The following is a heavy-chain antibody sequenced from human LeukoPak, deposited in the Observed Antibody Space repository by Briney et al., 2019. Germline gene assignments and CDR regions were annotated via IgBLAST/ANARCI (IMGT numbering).Heavy chain of an antibody. Sequence: VASVKVSCKASGGTFNSYAIYWVRQAPGQGLEWMGRVIPILGIANYAQKFQGRVTITADKSTSTAYMELSSLRSEDTAVYYCASEILCGGDCSRYFDYWGQGTLVTVSS. CDR2: VIPILGIA. D-gene: IGHD2-21*02. CDR1: GGTFNSYA. V-gene: IGHV1-69*04. CDR3: ASEILCGGDCSRYFDY. J-gene: IGHJ4*02.